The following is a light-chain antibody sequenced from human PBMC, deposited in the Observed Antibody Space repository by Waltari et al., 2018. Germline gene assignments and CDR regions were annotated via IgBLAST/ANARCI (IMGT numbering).Light chain of an antibody. V-gene: IGKV1-39*01. J-gene: IGKJ4*01. Sequence: DLELTQSPSSLSASVGDRVTITCRASQSTSTYLSWYQQKPGKAPKLLIYAASRLHSGVPSRFSGSGSGTDFTLTISSLQPEDVATYYCQQGYSTPPRLTFGGGTKVEI. CDR3: QQGYSTPPRLT. CDR2: AAS. CDR1: QSTSTY.